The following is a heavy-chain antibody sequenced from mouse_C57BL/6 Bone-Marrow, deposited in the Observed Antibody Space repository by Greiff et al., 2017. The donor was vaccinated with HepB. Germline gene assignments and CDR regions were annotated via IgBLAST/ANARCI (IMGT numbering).Heavy chain of an antibody. Sequence: SGAELVRPGASVTLSCKASGYTFTDYEMHWVKQTPVHGLEWIGAIDPETGGTAYNQKFKGKAILTADKSSSTAYMELRSLTSEDSAVYYCTRDSYYYDMDYWGQGTSVTVSS. V-gene: IGHV1-15*01. CDR2: IDPETGGT. D-gene: IGHD2-12*01. J-gene: IGHJ4*01. CDR1: GYTFTDYE. CDR3: TRDSYYYDMDY.